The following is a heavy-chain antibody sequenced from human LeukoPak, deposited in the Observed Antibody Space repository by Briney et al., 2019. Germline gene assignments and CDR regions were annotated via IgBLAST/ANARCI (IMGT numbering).Heavy chain of an antibody. V-gene: IGHV4-59*08. D-gene: IGHD2-15*01. Sequence: SETLSLTCIVSGGSISGFYWSWIRQPPGKGLEWIGYIYYTGDSNCDPSLKSRVTVSLDTSKNQVSLRLTSVTAADTAVYYCARHPFATPFDYWGRGTVVTVSS. CDR1: GGSISGFY. CDR3: ARHPFATPFDY. CDR2: IYYTGDS. J-gene: IGHJ4*02.